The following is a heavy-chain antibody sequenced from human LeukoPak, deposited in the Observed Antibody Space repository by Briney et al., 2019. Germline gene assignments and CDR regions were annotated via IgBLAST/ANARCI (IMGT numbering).Heavy chain of an antibody. D-gene: IGHD3-10*02. CDR1: GFTFSSYE. Sequence: GGSLRLSCAASGFTFSSYEMNWVRQARGRGLEWVSYISSSGSTIYYADSVKGRFTISRDNAKNSLYLQMNSLRAEDTAVYYCAELGITMIGGVWGKGTTVTISS. CDR2: ISSSGSTI. CDR3: AELGITMIGGV. J-gene: IGHJ6*04. V-gene: IGHV3-48*03.